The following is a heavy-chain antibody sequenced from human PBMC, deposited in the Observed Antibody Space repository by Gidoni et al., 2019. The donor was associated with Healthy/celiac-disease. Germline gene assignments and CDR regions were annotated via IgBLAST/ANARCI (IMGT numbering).Heavy chain of an antibody. CDR2: IKQDGSEK. Sequence: EVQLVESGGGLVQPGGSLRLSCAASGFTFSSYWMSWVRQAPGKGLEWVANIKQDGSEKYYVDSVKGRFTISRDNAKNSLYLQMNSLRAEDTAVYYCAGVYGDYEFDYWGQGTLVTVSS. V-gene: IGHV3-7*01. J-gene: IGHJ4*02. D-gene: IGHD4-17*01. CDR1: GFTFSSYW. CDR3: AGVYGDYEFDY.